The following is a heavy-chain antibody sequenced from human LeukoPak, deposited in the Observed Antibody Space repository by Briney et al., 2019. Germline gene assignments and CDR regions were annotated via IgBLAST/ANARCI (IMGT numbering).Heavy chain of an antibody. V-gene: IGHV4-4*02. CDR2: TYHSGRT. Sequence: SETLSLTCAVSGGSISSNNWWSWVRQPPGKGLEWIGDTYHSGRTNYNPSLKSRVTISVDKSKNQLSLELSFVTAADTAVYYCARHGDCYFDYWGQGSLVTVSS. CDR1: GGSISSNNW. D-gene: IGHD3-10*01. CDR3: ARHGDCYFDY. J-gene: IGHJ4*02.